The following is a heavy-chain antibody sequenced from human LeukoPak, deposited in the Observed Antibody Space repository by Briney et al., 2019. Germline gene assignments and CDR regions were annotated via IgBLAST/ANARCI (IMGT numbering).Heavy chain of an antibody. V-gene: IGHV1-18*01. CDR1: GYTFTSYG. J-gene: IGHJ4*02. D-gene: IGHD5-18*01. Sequence: GASVKVSCKASGYTFTSYGISWVRQAPGQGLEWMGWISAYNGNTNYAQKLQGRVTMTTDTSTSTAYMELRSLRSDDTAVCYCATAPMDTAMVHNDFDYWGQGTLVTVSS. CDR2: ISAYNGNT. CDR3: ATAPMDTAMVHNDFDY.